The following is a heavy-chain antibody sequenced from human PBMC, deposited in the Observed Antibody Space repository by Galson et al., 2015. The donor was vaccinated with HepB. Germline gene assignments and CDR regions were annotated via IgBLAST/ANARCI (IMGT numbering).Heavy chain of an antibody. CDR3: AKDHYLRAWELLETYGMDV. J-gene: IGHJ6*02. V-gene: IGHV3-30*02. Sequence: SLRLSCAASGFTFSSYGMHWVRQAPGKGLEWVAFIRYDRSNKYYADSVKGRFTISRDNSKNTLYLQMNSLRAEDTAVYYCAKDHYLRAWELLETYGMDVWGQGTTVTVSS. D-gene: IGHD1-26*01. CDR2: IRYDRSNK. CDR1: GFTFSSYG.